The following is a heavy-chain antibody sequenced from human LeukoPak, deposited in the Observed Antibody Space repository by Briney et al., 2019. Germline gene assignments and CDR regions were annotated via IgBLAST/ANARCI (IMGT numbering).Heavy chain of an antibody. V-gene: IGHV3-13*01. Sequence: GGSLRLSCAASGFTLSNYAMHWVRQPAGEGLEWVSALGTAGDTFYPGSVKGRFTISRDNAKKSLSLQMNSLRAEDTAVYYCARQNTPHGNFDYWGQGTLVTVSS. J-gene: IGHJ4*02. CDR1: GFTLSNYA. CDR2: LGTAGDT. D-gene: IGHD5-24*01. CDR3: ARQNTPHGNFDY.